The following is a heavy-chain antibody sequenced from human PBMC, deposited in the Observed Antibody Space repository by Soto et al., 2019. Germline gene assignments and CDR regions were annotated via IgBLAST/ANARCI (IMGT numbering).Heavy chain of an antibody. J-gene: IGHJ4*02. V-gene: IGHV3-23*01. CDR2: ISGSGGST. CDR1: GFTFSSYA. Sequence: EVQLLESGGGLVQPGGSLRRSCAGSGFTFSSYAMSWVRQAPGKGLEWVSAISGSGGSTYYADSVKGRFTISRDNSENTLYLQMNSLRAEDTAVYYCAKENGYSSSWFEFDYWGQGTLVTVSS. D-gene: IGHD6-13*01. CDR3: AKENGYSSSWFEFDY.